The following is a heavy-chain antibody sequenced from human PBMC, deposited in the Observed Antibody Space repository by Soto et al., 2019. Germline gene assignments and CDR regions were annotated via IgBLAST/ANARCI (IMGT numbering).Heavy chain of an antibody. CDR3: ARSTAMAPPGY. V-gene: IGHV3-11*01. D-gene: IGHD5-18*01. CDR1: GFTFSDYY. J-gene: IGHJ4*02. CDR2: ISSSGGTI. Sequence: QVQLVESGGGLVKPGGSLRLSCAASGFTFSDYYMTWIRQAPGKGLEWVSYISSSGGTIYYADSVNGRFTISGDNAKNSLYLQMNSLRAEDTAMYYCARSTAMAPPGYWGQGTLVTVSS.